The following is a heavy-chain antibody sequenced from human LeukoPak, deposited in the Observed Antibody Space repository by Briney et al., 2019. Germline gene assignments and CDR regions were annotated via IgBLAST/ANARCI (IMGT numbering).Heavy chain of an antibody. CDR1: GFTSIAYA. CDR2: IPYDGSNK. Sequence: GGSLRLSCVGSGFTSIAYALTWARQAPGKGLEWVAVIPYDGSNKYYADSVKGRFTISRDNSKNTLYLQMNSLRAEDTAVYYCAKDLPIVGAFDYWGQGTLVTVSS. D-gene: IGHD1-26*01. CDR3: AKDLPIVGAFDY. V-gene: IGHV3-30*18. J-gene: IGHJ4*02.